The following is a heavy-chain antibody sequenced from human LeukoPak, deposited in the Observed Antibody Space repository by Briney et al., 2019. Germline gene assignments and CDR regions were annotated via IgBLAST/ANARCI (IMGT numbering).Heavy chain of an antibody. Sequence: GGSLRLSCAASGFTFNDYYMSCIRQAPGKGLEWPSYINIGGTNTHYADSVKGRFTISRDNAKKSLYLEMNNLRAEDTAVYYCATDGAGFDTWGQGVLVTVSS. V-gene: IGHV3-11*01. CDR3: ATDGAGFDT. J-gene: IGHJ5*02. CDR2: INIGGTNT. CDR1: GFTFNDYY.